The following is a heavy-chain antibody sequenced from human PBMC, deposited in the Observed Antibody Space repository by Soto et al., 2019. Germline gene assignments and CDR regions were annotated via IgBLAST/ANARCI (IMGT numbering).Heavy chain of an antibody. Sequence: PSQTLSLTCAISGDSVSSNSAAWNWIRQSPSRGLEWLGRTYYRSKWYNDYAVSVKSRITIDPDTSKNQFSLHLNSVTPEDTAVYYCARAFEDPYYSDIRCSFFDYWGQGTLVTVYS. CDR1: GDSVSSNSAA. D-gene: IGHD3-22*01. CDR3: ARAFEDPYYSDIRCSFFDY. J-gene: IGHJ4*01. V-gene: IGHV6-1*01. CDR2: TYYRSKWYN.